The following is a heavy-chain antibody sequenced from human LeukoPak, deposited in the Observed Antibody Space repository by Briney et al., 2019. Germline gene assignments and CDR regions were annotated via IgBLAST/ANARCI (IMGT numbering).Heavy chain of an antibody. J-gene: IGHJ4*02. CDR3: ARLPEADSSYFDY. Sequence: PSETLSLTCTVSGDSITSSNYYWGWIRQPPGRGLEWIGNIYNSGSTFYNPSLKSRVTMSLDTSKTQFSLKLSSVTAADTAVYYCARLPEADSSYFDYWGQGTLVTVSS. CDR1: GDSITSSNYY. CDR2: IYNSGST. D-gene: IGHD1-14*01. V-gene: IGHV4-39*07.